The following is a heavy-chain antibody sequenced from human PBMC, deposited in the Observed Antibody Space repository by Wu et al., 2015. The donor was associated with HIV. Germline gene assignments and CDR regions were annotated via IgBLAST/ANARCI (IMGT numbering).Heavy chain of an antibody. D-gene: IGHD2-2*02. Sequence: QVQLVQSGAEVKKPGASVKVSCKASGYTFTGYYMHWVRQAPGQGLEWMGWINPNSGGTNYAQKFQGRVTMTRDTSISTAYMELSRLRSDDTAVYYCARPYCSSTSCYRLHWYFDLWGRGTLVTVSS. J-gene: IGHJ2*01. CDR3: ARPYCSSTSCYRLHWYFDL. V-gene: IGHV1-2*02. CDR2: INPNSGGT. CDR1: GYTFTGYY.